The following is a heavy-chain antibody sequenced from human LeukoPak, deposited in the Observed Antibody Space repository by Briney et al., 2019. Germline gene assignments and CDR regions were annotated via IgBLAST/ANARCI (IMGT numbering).Heavy chain of an antibody. CDR2: ISRNGDTT. CDR1: GFTFSTFP. Sequence: GSLRLSCSASGFTFSTFPMHWVRQAPGKGLEYFSAISRNGDTTYYADSVKGRFTISRDNSKNTLYLQMSSLRPEDTAVYYCVKALTDDAFDIWGQGTMVTVSS. CDR3: VKALTDDAFDI. J-gene: IGHJ3*02. V-gene: IGHV3-64D*06.